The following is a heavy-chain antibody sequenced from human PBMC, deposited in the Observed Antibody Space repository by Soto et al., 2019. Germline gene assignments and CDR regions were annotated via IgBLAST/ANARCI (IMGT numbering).Heavy chain of an antibody. V-gene: IGHV3-11*01. Sequence: GGSLRLSCAASGFTFSDYYMSWIRQAPGKGLEWVSYISTSGSTINYADSVKGRFTISRDNAKNSLYLQMNSLRSDDTAVYCCAREVVRVAGTRWFDPWGQGTLVTVSS. D-gene: IGHD6-19*01. CDR3: AREVVRVAGTRWFDP. CDR1: GFTFSDYY. CDR2: ISTSGSTI. J-gene: IGHJ5*02.